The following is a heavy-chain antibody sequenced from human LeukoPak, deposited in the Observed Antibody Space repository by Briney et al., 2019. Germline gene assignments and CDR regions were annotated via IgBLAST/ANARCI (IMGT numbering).Heavy chain of an antibody. CDR2: ISAYNGNT. D-gene: IGHD6-13*01. CDR3: ARARGEYSSSLDYYYYGMDV. J-gene: IGHJ6*02. V-gene: IGHV1-18*01. Sequence: ASVKVSCKASGYTFTSYGISWVRQAPGQGLERMGWISAYNGNTNYAQKLQGRVTMTTDTSTSTAYMELRSLRSDDTAVYYCARARGEYSSSLDYYYYGMDVWGQGTTVTVSS. CDR1: GYTFTSYG.